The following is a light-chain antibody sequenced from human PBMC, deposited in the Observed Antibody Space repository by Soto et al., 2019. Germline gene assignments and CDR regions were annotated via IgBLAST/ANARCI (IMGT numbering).Light chain of an antibody. Sequence: EIVLTHSPGPLSSAPAERATLSFRARQSGSSGYLACYQQKPGQAPRLLIYGASSRATGIPDRFSGSGSGTYFTLTISRLEPEDLAVYFCQQYGSSPKTFGQGTKVDIK. CDR2: GAS. J-gene: IGKJ1*01. V-gene: IGKV3-20*01. CDR1: QSGSSGY. CDR3: QQYGSSPKT.